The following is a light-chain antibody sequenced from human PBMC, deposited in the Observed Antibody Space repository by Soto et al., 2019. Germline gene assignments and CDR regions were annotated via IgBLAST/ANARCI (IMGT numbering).Light chain of an antibody. J-gene: IGKJ4*01. CDR2: GAS. CDR3: QQYGALPPT. CDR1: QTVSNTY. V-gene: IGKV3-20*01. Sequence: EIVLTQSPGALSLSPGERATLSCRASQTVSNTYLAWYQQKSGQAPKFLIYGASNRATGIPDRFSGSGSGTDFTLTISRLEPEDVAVYYCQQYGALPPTFGGGTKVEIK.